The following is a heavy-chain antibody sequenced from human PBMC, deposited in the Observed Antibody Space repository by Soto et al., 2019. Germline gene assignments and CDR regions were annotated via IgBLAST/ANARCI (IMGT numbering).Heavy chain of an antibody. CDR3: ARVAPGYCSGGSCYWD. J-gene: IGHJ4*02. CDR2: IYSGGST. Sequence: PGGSLRLSCAASGFTVSSNYMSWVRQAPGKGLEWVSIIYSGGSTYYADSVKGRFTISRDNFKNTLYLQMNSLRADDTAVYYCARVAPGYCSGGSCYWDWGQGTLVTVSS. D-gene: IGHD2-15*01. V-gene: IGHV3-66*01. CDR1: GFTVSSNY.